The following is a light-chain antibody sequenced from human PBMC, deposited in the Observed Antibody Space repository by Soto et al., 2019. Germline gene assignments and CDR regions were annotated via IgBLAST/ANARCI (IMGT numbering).Light chain of an antibody. CDR1: QSLLHSNGNNY. CDR3: MQATQTPQT. J-gene: IGKJ1*01. CDR2: LGS. V-gene: IGKV2-28*01. Sequence: DIVMPQSPLSLPVTPGEPASISCRSSQSLLHSNGNNYLEWYLQKPGQSPHLVIYLGSNRASGVPDRFSGSGSGTDFTLKISRVEAEDVGVYYCMQATQTPQTFGKGTKVEIK.